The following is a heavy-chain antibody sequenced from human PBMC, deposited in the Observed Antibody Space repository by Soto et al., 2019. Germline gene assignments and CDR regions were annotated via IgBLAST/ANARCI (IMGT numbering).Heavy chain of an antibody. D-gene: IGHD6-19*01. CDR3: ARGGFSSGWYYFDY. CDR2: IDTVGDS. CDR1: GFTFSTYD. Sequence: EVQLVESGGGLVQPGGFLRLSCAASGFTFSTYDMHWVRQATGRGLEWVSGIDTVGDSYYPGSVKGRFTNSRENANNFLYLEMNNVRAGDTAVYYCARGGFSSGWYYFDYWGQGTLVTVSS. V-gene: IGHV3-13*01. J-gene: IGHJ4*02.